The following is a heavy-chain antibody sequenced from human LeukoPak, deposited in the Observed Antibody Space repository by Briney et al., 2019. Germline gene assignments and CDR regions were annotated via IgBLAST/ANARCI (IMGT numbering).Heavy chain of an antibody. CDR2: IDPSDSYT. CDR1: GYSFPSYW. J-gene: IGHJ4*02. D-gene: IGHD5-12*01. Sequence: GESLKISCKGSGYSFPSYWITWVRQMPGKGLEWMGRIDPSDSYTNYSPSFQGHVTISADKSITTAYLQWSSLKASDTAMYYCARSYSGYDYLDYWGQGTLVTVSS. CDR3: ARSYSGYDYLDY. V-gene: IGHV5-10-1*01.